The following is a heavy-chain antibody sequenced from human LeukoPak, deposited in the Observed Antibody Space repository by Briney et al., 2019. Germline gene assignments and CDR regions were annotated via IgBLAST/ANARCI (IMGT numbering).Heavy chain of an antibody. CDR2: IFSNGDT. Sequence: PGGSLRLSCTASEFTVSRNYMLWVRQAPGKGLEWVSLIFSNGDTHYADSVKGRFTISRDTSKNTVSLQMNSLRAEDTAVYYCARSLSGLYSSSWYYFDYWGQGTLVTVSS. CDR1: EFTVSRNY. J-gene: IGHJ4*02. V-gene: IGHV3-53*01. CDR3: ARSLSGLYSSSWYYFDY. D-gene: IGHD6-13*01.